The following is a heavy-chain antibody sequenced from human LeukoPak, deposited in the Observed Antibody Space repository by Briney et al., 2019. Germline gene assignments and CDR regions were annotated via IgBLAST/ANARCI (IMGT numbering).Heavy chain of an antibody. CDR2: INHSGST. Sequence: PGGSLRLSCAASGFTFSSYGMHWVRQSPGKGLEWIGEINHSGSTNYNPSLKSRVAISVDKSKNQFSLKLSSVTAADTAVYYCARQWPLWSGGRPFDPWGQGTLVTVSS. J-gene: IGHJ5*02. CDR1: GFTFSSYG. V-gene: IGHV4-34*01. CDR3: ARQWPLWSGGRPFDP. D-gene: IGHD3-3*01.